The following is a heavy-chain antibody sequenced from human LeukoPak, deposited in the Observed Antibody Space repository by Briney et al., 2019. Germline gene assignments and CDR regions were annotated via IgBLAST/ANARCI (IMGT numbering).Heavy chain of an antibody. Sequence: GGSLRLSCAASGFTFSTYSMNWVRQAPGKGLEWLSYISRSSSNIYYADSVKGRFTISRDNAKNSLYLQMNSLRAEDTAVYYCARDVVETEDYFDCWGQGTLVTVSS. J-gene: IGHJ4*02. CDR1: GFTFSTYS. V-gene: IGHV3-48*04. D-gene: IGHD2-15*01. CDR3: ARDVVETEDYFDC. CDR2: ISRSSSNI.